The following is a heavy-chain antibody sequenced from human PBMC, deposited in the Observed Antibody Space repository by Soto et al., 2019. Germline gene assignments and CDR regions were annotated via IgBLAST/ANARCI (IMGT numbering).Heavy chain of an antibody. J-gene: IGHJ4*02. V-gene: IGHV4-30-4*01. D-gene: IGHD2-15*01. Sequence: SETLSLTCTVSGGSISSGDYYWSWIRQPPGKGLEWIGYIYYSGSTYYNPSLKSRVTISVDTSKNQFSLKLSSVTAADTAVYYCARVVVAADEWFDYWGQGTLVTVSS. CDR1: GGSISSGDYY. CDR2: IYYSGST. CDR3: ARVVVAADEWFDY.